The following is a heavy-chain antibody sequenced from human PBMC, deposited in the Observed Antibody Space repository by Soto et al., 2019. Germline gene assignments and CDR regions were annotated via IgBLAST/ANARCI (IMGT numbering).Heavy chain of an antibody. Sequence: PSETLSLTCTVSGGSISSSSYYWGWIRQPPGKGLEWIGKINHSGSTNYNPSLKSRVTISVDTSKNQFSLKLSSVTAADTAVYYCASSSSWYGMDVWGQGTTVTVSS. CDR2: INHSGST. D-gene: IGHD6-13*01. CDR1: GGSISSSSYY. J-gene: IGHJ6*02. V-gene: IGHV4-39*07. CDR3: ASSSSWYGMDV.